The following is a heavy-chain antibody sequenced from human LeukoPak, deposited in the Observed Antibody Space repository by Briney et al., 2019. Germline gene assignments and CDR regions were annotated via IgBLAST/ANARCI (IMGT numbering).Heavy chain of an antibody. CDR3: TRMYYYDSSTYFDH. J-gene: IGHJ4*02. CDR1: GDSVSSNSAA. CDR2: TYYRSKWYN. Sequence: SQTLSLTCAISGDSVSSNSAAWNWIRQSPSRGLEWLGRTYYRSKWYNDYALSVKSRITINPDTSKNHFSLQLNSVTPEDTAVYYCTRMYYYDSSTYFDHWGQGTLVTVSS. V-gene: IGHV6-1*01. D-gene: IGHD3-22*01.